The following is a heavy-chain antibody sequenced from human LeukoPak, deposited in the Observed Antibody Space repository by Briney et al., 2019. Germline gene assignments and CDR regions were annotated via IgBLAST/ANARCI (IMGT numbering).Heavy chain of an antibody. Sequence: GGSLRLSCAASGFTFSSYSMNWARQAPGKGLEWVSYISSSSSTIYHADSVKGRFTISRDNSKNTLYLQMNSLRAEDTAVYYCTTDPAYYYDTLDYWGQGTLVTVSS. CDR1: GFTFSSYS. D-gene: IGHD3-22*01. V-gene: IGHV3-48*01. CDR2: ISSSSSTI. CDR3: TTDPAYYYDTLDY. J-gene: IGHJ4*02.